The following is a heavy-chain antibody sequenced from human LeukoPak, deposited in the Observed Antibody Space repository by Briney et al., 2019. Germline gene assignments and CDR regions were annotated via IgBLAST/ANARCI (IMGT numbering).Heavy chain of an antibody. CDR3: TRPVRYCSGGSCYSLLY. CDR2: ISSSGSTI. J-gene: IGHJ4*02. CDR1: GFTFSDYY. D-gene: IGHD2-15*01. Sequence: GGSLRLSCAASGFTFSDYYMSWIRQAPGKGLEWVSYISSSGSTIYYADSVKGRFTISRDNAKNSLYLQMNSLRAEDTAVYYCTRPVRYCSGGSCYSLLYWGQGTLVTVSS. V-gene: IGHV3-11*01.